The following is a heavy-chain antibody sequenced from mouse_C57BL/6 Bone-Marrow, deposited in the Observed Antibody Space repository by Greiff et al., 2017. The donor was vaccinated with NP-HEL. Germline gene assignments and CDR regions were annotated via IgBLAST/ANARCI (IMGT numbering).Heavy chain of an antibody. CDR2: IDPSDSYP. Sequence: QVQLQQPGAELVRPGTSVKLSCKASGYTFTSYWMHWVKQRPGQGLEWIGVIDPSDSYPNYNQKFKGKATLTVDTSSSAAYMQLSSLTAEDSAVYYCARRDWENYWGQGTTLTVSS. CDR3: ARRDWENY. V-gene: IGHV1-59*01. CDR1: GYTFTSYW. J-gene: IGHJ2*01. D-gene: IGHD4-1*01.